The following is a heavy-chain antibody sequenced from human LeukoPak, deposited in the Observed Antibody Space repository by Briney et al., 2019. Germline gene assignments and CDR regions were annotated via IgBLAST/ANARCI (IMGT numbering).Heavy chain of an antibody. CDR1: GGTFSSYA. CDR3: AREGYYDSLGPDAFDI. V-gene: IGHV1-69*06. D-gene: IGHD3-22*01. Sequence: SVKVSCKASGGTFSSYAISWVRQAPGQGLEWMGGIIPIFGTANYAQKFQGRVTITADKSTSTAYMELSSLRSEDTAVYYCAREGYYDSLGPDAFDIWGQGTMVTVSS. J-gene: IGHJ3*02. CDR2: IIPIFGTA.